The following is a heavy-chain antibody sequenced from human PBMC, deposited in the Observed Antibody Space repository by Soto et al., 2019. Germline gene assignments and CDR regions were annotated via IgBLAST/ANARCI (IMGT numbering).Heavy chain of an antibody. CDR2: INPNSGGT. CDR3: ARVRGSGYPYSGAFDI. CDR1: GYTFSNYG. J-gene: IGHJ3*02. Sequence: GASVKFSCKTSGYTFSNYGITWVRQAPGQGLEWMGWINPNSGGTNYAQKFQGWVTMTRDTSISTAYMELSRLRSDDTAVYYCARVRGSGYPYSGAFDIWGQGTMVTVSS. D-gene: IGHD5-12*01. V-gene: IGHV1-2*04.